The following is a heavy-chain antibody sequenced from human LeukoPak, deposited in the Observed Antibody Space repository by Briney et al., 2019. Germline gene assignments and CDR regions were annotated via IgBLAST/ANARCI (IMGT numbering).Heavy chain of an antibody. J-gene: IGHJ6*04. CDR2: IKQDGGEK. V-gene: IGHV3-7*03. CDR3: VRDCSSASLSSGCDYAMDV. D-gene: IGHD2-2*01. CDR1: GVTFNDYW. Sequence: GGSLRLSCAASGVTFNDYWMSRVREAPGKGLEWVAHIKQDGGEKYYVDSLKGRFTISRDNAKNSLFLQMTSLRAEDTAVEYCVRDCSSASLSSGCDYAMDVGGKGTTVTVSS.